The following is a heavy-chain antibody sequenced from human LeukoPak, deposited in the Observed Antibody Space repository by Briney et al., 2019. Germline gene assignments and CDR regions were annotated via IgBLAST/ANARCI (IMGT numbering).Heavy chain of an antibody. V-gene: IGHV1-24*01. CDR1: GYTLTELS. CDR2: FDPEDGET. J-gene: IGHJ4*02. CDR3: ATVKEYSSAPHFDY. Sequence: ASVKVSCKVSGYTLTELSMHWVRQAPGKGLEWMGGFDPEDGETIYAQKFQGRVTMTEDTSTDTAYMELSSLRSEDTAVYYCATVKEYSSAPHFDYWGQGTLVTVSS. D-gene: IGHD2-15*01.